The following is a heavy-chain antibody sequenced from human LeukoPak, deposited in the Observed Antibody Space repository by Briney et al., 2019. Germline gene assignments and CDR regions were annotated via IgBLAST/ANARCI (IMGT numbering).Heavy chain of an antibody. J-gene: IGHJ3*01. CDR2: MNPNSGNT. V-gene: IGHV1-8*01. D-gene: IGHD3-22*01. CDR1: GYTFTSYD. CDR3: ARAPNYYFDNSGGYEDAFDV. Sequence: ASVKVSCKASGYTFTSYDINWVRQATGQGLEWMGWMNPNSGNTGYAQKFQGRVTMTRNTSISTAYMELSSLRSEDTAVYYCARAPNYYFDNSGGYEDAFDVWGQGTLVTVSS.